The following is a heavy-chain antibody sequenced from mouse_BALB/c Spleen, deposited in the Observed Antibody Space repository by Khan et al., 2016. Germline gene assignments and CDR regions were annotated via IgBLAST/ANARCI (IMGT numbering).Heavy chain of an antibody. J-gene: IGHJ2*01. D-gene: IGHD1-1*01. CDR1: GYSITSDYA. CDR3: ARDYYGSSFFDY. Sequence: EVQLQESGPGLVKPSQSLSLTCTVTGYSITSDYAWNWIRQFPGNKLEWMGYINYSGSTSYNPSLKSRISITRDTSKNQFFLQLNSVTTEDTATXYCARDYYGSSFFDYWGQGTTLPVSS. CDR2: INYSGST. V-gene: IGHV3-2*02.